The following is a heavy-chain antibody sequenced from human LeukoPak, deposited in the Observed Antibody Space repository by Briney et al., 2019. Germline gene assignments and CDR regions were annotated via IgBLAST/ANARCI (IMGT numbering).Heavy chain of an antibody. CDR2: IKQDGSEK. CDR3: AREPNPITMIVGNRHAFDI. J-gene: IGHJ3*02. CDR1: GFTFSSAW. V-gene: IGHV3-7*01. D-gene: IGHD3-22*01. Sequence: PGGSLRLSCAASGFTFSSAWMSWVRQAPGKGLEWVANIKQDGSEKYYVDSVKGRFTISRDNAKNSLYLQMNSLRAEDTAVYYCAREPNPITMIVGNRHAFDIWGQGTMVTVSS.